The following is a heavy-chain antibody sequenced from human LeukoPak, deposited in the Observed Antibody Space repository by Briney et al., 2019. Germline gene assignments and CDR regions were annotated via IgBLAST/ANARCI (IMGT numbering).Heavy chain of an antibody. V-gene: IGHV1-46*01. CDR2: INPSDGAT. Sequence: ASVKVSCKASGYTFTMYYIHWVRQAPGQGLEWMGMINPSDGATTYAQRFQGRVTTTRDMSTTTVYMDLRSLRSEDTAVYFCARAQRGGLSAWLGGLFASYYTYYYMDVWGRGTTVTVSS. D-gene: IGHD3-10*01. CDR1: GYTFTMYY. CDR3: ARAQRGGLSAWLGGLFASYYTYYYMDV. J-gene: IGHJ6*03.